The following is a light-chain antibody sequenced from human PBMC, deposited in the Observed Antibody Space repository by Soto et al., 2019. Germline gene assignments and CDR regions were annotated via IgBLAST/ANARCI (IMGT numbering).Light chain of an antibody. CDR1: QFVGKN. J-gene: IGKJ1*01. CDR2: GAS. Sequence: EIVMTQSPATLSVSPGERATLSCRASQFVGKNLAWYQQKPGQSPRLLVYGASTRATGIPDRFSGSGSGTDFTLTISNVEPEDFAVYYCQQRNDWPWTFGQGTKVDIK. V-gene: IGKV3D-15*01. CDR3: QQRNDWPWT.